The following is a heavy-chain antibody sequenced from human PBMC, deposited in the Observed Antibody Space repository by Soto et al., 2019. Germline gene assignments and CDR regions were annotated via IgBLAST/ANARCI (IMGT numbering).Heavy chain of an antibody. J-gene: IGHJ3*02. CDR1: GGSISSGDYY. Sequence: SETLSLTCTVSGGSISSGDYYWCWLRPPPGKGLEWIGYIYYSGSTYYNPSLKSRVTISVDTSKNQFSLKLSSVTAADTAVYYCARGPYYYDSSGYPAEADGAFDIWGQGTMVTVSS. CDR2: IYYSGST. D-gene: IGHD3-22*01. CDR3: ARGPYYYDSSGYPAEADGAFDI. V-gene: IGHV4-30-4*01.